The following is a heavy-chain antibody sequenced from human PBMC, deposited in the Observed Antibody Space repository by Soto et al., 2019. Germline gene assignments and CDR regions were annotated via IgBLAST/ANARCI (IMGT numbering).Heavy chain of an antibody. CDR3: TRGPRSTSTGTGAF. CDR2: INDDGSST. Sequence: LRXYCASSGFTVIIYLMHWVRQVPGKGPEWVSRINDDGSSTNYADSVKGRFTISRDNAKNTLYLQMNDLRAEDTAVYYCTRGPRSTSTGTGAFWGQGTLVTVSS. D-gene: IGHD1-1*01. CDR1: GFTVIIYL. J-gene: IGHJ4*02. V-gene: IGHV3-74*01.